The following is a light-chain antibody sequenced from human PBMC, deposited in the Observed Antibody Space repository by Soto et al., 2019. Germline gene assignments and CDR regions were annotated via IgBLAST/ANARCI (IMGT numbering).Light chain of an antibody. V-gene: IGLV2-14*01. Sequence: QSALTQPASVSGSPGQSITISCTGTSSDVGGYDCVSWYQQHPGKAPKLLIYDVSSRSSGLSNRFSGSKSDNTASLTISGLQAEDEAVYYCSSYISSSTLVIFGGGTQLTVL. J-gene: IGLJ2*01. CDR3: SSYISSSTLVI. CDR2: DVS. CDR1: SSDVGGYDC.